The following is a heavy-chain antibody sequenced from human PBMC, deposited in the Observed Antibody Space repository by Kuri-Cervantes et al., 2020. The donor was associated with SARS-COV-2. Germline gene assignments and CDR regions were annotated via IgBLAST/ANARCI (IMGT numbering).Heavy chain of an antibody. Sequence: GESLKISCAASRFSFSMYWMSWVRQAPGKGLEWVANIKKDGSEKYYVDSVKGRFTISRDNAKNSLYLQMNSLRAEDTAVYYCAREQWLELDAFDIWGQGTMVTVSS. J-gene: IGHJ3*02. V-gene: IGHV3-7*01. CDR1: RFSFSMYW. CDR2: IKKDGSEK. CDR3: AREQWLELDAFDI. D-gene: IGHD6-19*01.